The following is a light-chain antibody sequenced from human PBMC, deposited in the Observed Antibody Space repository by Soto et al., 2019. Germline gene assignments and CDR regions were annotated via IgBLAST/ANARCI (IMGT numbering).Light chain of an antibody. V-gene: IGLV2-23*02. Sequence: QSVLTQPASVSGSPGQSITISCTRNSSYVGSYNFVSWYQQHPGKVPKVMIYEVSKRPSGVSDRFSGSKSGNTASLTISGLQAEDEADYYCCADAGRSTYVFGTGTKVTVL. CDR2: EVS. J-gene: IGLJ1*01. CDR1: SSYVGSYNF. CDR3: CADAGRSTYV.